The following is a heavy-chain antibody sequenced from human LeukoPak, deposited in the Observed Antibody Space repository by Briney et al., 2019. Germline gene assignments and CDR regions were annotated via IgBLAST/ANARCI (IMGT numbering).Heavy chain of an antibody. D-gene: IGHD3-3*01. V-gene: IGHV4-39*07. CDR2: INHSGST. J-gene: IGHJ4*02. CDR1: GGSISSSSYY. CDR3: ARGPPVLRFLEWSRGARKTYYFDY. Sequence: SETLSLTCTVSGGSISSSSYYWGWIRQPPGKGLEWIGEINHSGSTNYNPSLKSRVTISVDTSKNQFSLKLSSVTAADTAVYYCARGPPVLRFLEWSRGARKTYYFDYWGQGTLVTVSS.